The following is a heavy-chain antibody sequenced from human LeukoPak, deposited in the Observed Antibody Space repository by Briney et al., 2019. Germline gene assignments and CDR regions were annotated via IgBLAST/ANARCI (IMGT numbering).Heavy chain of an antibody. Sequence: ASVKVSCKASGDTFTGYYMHWVRQAPGEGGEWMGWINPNSGCTNYAQKFQRRVTMTSDTSISTAYMELSRLRSDDTAVYYCARGYCSSTSCYSFDYWGQGTLVTVSS. J-gene: IGHJ4*02. V-gene: IGHV1-2*02. CDR2: INPNSGCT. D-gene: IGHD2-2*02. CDR1: GDTFTGYY. CDR3: ARGYCSSTSCYSFDY.